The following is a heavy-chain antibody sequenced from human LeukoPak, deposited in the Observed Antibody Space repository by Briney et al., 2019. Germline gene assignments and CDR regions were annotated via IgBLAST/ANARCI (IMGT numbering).Heavy chain of an antibody. CDR3: ARQDDYSNFYYFDY. Sequence: SETLSLTCTVSGGSISSYYWSWIRQPPGKGLEWIGYIYYSGSTNYNPSLKSRVTISVDTSKNQFSLKLSSVTAADTAVYYCARQDDYSNFYYFDYWGQGTLVTVSS. CDR2: IYYSGST. D-gene: IGHD4-11*01. CDR1: GGSISSYY. J-gene: IGHJ4*02. V-gene: IGHV4-59*08.